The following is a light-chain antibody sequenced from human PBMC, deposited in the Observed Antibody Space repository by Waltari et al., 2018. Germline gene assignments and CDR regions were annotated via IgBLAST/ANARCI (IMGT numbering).Light chain of an antibody. V-gene: IGKV3-20*01. CDR3: QQYGSSPYT. CDR2: GSS. Sequence: EIVLTQSPGTLSLSPGERATLSCRASQSVSSSYLVWYQQKPGQAPRLLIYGSSNRATGIPDRFSGSGSGTDFTLTINRLEPEDFAMYYCQQYGSSPYTFGQGTNPEIK. CDR1: QSVSSSY. J-gene: IGKJ2*01.